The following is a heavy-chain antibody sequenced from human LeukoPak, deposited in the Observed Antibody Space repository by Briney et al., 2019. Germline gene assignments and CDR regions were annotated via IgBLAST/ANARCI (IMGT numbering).Heavy chain of an antibody. Sequence: GGSLRLSCAASGFTFSSYEMNWVRQAPGKGLEWVSIIYIGGNTYYAASVKGRFTISRDNSKNTLYLQMNSLRPEDAAVYYCARTTTWYFDLWGRGTLVTVSS. CDR3: ARTTTWYFDL. J-gene: IGHJ2*01. V-gene: IGHV3-66*02. CDR2: IYIGGNT. D-gene: IGHD1-26*01. CDR1: GFTFSSYE.